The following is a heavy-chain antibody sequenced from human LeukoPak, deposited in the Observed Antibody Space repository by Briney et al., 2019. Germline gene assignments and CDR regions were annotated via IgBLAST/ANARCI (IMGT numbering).Heavy chain of an antibody. V-gene: IGHV4-34*01. CDR1: GGSFSGYY. Sequence: SETLSLTCAVYGGSFSGYYWSWIRQPPVKGLEWIGEINHSGSTNYNPSLKSRVTISVDTSKNQFSLKLSSVTAADTAVYYCARGYSSSSYNWFDPWGQGTLVTVSS. CDR2: INHSGST. J-gene: IGHJ5*02. CDR3: ARGYSSSSYNWFDP. D-gene: IGHD6-6*01.